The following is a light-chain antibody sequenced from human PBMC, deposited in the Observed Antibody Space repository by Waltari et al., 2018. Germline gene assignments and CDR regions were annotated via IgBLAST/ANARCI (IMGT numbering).Light chain of an antibody. Sequence: EHVLTQSPATLSFSPGERATLSCRASLSVSSYLAWYQQKPGQAPKLLIYDASNRATGIPSRFSGSGSGTDFTLTISSLEPEDFAVYYCQQRSNWPYTFGQGTKLEIK. J-gene: IGKJ2*01. CDR2: DAS. CDR1: LSVSSY. CDR3: QQRSNWPYT. V-gene: IGKV3-11*01.